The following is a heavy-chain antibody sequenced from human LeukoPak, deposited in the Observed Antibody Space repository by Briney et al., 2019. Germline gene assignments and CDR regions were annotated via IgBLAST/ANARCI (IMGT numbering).Heavy chain of an antibody. Sequence: ASVKVSCKASGGTFSSYAISWVRQAPGQGLEWMGRIIPILGIANYAQKFQGRVTITVDKSTSTAYMELSSLRSEDTAVYYCARSKGEYYDRQAFDIWGQGTMVTVSS. CDR1: GGTFSSYA. CDR2: IIPILGIA. V-gene: IGHV1-69*04. CDR3: ARSKGEYYDRQAFDI. J-gene: IGHJ3*02. D-gene: IGHD3-22*01.